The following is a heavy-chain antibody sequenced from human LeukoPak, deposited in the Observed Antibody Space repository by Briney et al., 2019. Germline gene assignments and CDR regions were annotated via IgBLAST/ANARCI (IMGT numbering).Heavy chain of an antibody. D-gene: IGHD3-22*01. V-gene: IGHV3-48*03. J-gene: IGHJ4*02. CDR1: GFTFSSYE. CDR3: ASALSGYYYDSSDSIMSDY. Sequence: PGGSLRLSCAASGFTFSSYEMNWVRQAPGKGLEWVSYISSSGSSIYYADSVKGRFTISRDNAKNSLYLQMNSLRAEGTAVYYCASALSGYYYDSSDSIMSDYWGQGTLVTVSS. CDR2: ISSSGSSI.